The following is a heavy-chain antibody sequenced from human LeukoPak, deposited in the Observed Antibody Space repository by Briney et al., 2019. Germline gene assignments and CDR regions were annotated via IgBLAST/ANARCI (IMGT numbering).Heavy chain of an antibody. CDR2: INPNSGGT. CDR3: ARGRRNWFDP. Sequence: ASVKVSCMASGYTFTSYDINWVRQATGQGLEWMGWINPNSGGTNYAQKFQGWVTMTRDTSISTAYMELSRLRSDDTAVYYCARGRRNWFDPWGQGTLVTVSS. V-gene: IGHV1-2*04. CDR1: GYTFTSYD. J-gene: IGHJ5*02.